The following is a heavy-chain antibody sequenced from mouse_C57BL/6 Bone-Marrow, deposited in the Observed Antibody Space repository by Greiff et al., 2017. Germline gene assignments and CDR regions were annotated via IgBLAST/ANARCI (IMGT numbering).Heavy chain of an antibody. CDR1: GFTFSDYG. CDR3: ARPDGYYNYFDY. CDR2: ISSGSSTI. Sequence: DVHLVESGGGLVKPGGSLKLSCAASGFTFSDYGMHWVRQAPEKGLEWVAYISSGSSTIYYADTVKGRFTISRDNAKNTLFLQMTSLRSEDTAMYYCARPDGYYNYFDYWGQGTTLTVSS. V-gene: IGHV5-17*01. D-gene: IGHD2-3*01. J-gene: IGHJ2*01.